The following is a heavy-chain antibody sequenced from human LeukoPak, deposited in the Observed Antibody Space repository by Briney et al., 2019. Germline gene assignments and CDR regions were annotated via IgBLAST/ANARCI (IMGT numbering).Heavy chain of an antibody. CDR1: GGSISSDSYY. Sequence: SETLSLTCTVSGGSISSDSYYWAWIRQPPGKGLEWIASIYYSGSTYYNPSLKSRVTISVDTSRNQFSLKLSSVTAADTAVYYCASLAVAGLSEGYWGQGTLVIVSS. V-gene: IGHV4-39*01. D-gene: IGHD6-19*01. J-gene: IGHJ4*02. CDR2: IYYSGST. CDR3: ASLAVAGLSEGY.